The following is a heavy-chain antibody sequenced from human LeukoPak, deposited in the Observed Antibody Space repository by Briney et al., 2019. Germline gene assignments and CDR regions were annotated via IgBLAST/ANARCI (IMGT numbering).Heavy chain of an antibody. CDR3: ASPEYCSGGSCYSYALDY. J-gene: IGHJ4*02. CDR2: IIPIFGTA. CDR1: GGTFSSYA. V-gene: IGHV1-69*01. Sequence: GSSVKVSCKASGGTFSSYAISWVRQAPGQGLEWMGGIIPIFGTANYAQKFQGRVTITADESTSTAYMELSSLRSEDTVVYYCASPEYCSGGSCYSYALDYWGQGTLVTVSS. D-gene: IGHD2-15*01.